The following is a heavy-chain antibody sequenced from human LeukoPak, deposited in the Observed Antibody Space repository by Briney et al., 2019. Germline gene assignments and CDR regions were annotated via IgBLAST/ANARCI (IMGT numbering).Heavy chain of an antibody. CDR2: IYYSGAT. CDR3: ARFGITVVRGGRYYFDY. J-gene: IGHJ4*02. D-gene: IGHD3-10*01. V-gene: IGHV4-59*08. Sequence: SETLSLTCTVSGGSISNYYWSWIRQPPGKGLEWIGHIYYSGATKYNPSLKSRITISVDTSKNQFSLMLSSVTAADTAVYYCARFGITVVRGGRYYFDYWGQGTLVTVSS. CDR1: GGSISNYY.